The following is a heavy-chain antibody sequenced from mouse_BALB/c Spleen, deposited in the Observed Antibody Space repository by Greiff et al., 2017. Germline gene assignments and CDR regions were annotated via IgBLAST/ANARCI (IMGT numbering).Heavy chain of an antibody. CDR2: ISSGSSTI. V-gene: IGHV5-17*02. Sequence: EVKLMESGGGLVQPGGSRKLSCAASGFTFSSFGMHWVRQAPEKGLEWVAYISSGSSTIYYADTVKGRFTISRDNPKNTLFLQMTSLRSEDTAMYYCARSGYDWYFDVWGAGTTVTVSS. J-gene: IGHJ1*01. CDR1: GFTFSSFG. D-gene: IGHD3-1*01. CDR3: ARSGYDWYFDV.